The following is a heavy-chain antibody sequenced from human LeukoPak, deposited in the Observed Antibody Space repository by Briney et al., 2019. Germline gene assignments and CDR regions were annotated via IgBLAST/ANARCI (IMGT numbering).Heavy chain of an antibody. CDR2: ISWNSGSI. V-gene: IGHV3-9*01. J-gene: IGHJ4*02. D-gene: IGHD3-22*01. Sequence: GGSLRLSCAASGFTFDDYAMHWVRQAPGKGLEWVSGISWNSGSIGYADSVKGRFTISRDNAKNSLYLQMNSLRAEDTALYYCAKGRYYDSSGPKDYWGQGTLVTVSS. CDR1: GFTFDDYA. CDR3: AKGRYYDSSGPKDY.